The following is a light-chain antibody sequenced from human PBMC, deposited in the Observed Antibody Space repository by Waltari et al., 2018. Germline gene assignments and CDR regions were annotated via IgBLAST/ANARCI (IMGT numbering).Light chain of an antibody. V-gene: IGLV7-43*01. J-gene: IGLJ3*02. Sequence: QTVVTQEPSLTVSPGGAVTLTCASSARPVTSGNYPNWIQQKPGQVPRSLIHSTTNRHPWTPARFSGALLGGKAALTLSGVQPEDEAEYYCLLYDGSDQVFGGGTKLTVL. CDR3: LLYDGSDQV. CDR1: ARPVTSGNY. CDR2: STT.